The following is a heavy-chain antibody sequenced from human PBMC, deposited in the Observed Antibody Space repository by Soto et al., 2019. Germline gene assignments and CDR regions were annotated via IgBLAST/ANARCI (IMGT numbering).Heavy chain of an antibody. J-gene: IGHJ6*02. CDR2: IYYSGST. Sequence: PSETLSLTCTVSGGSISSGDYYWSWIRQHPGKGLEWIGYIYYSGSTYYNPSIKSRVTISVDTSKNQFSLKLSSVTAADTALYYCARDLRYGDFESYGMDVWGQGTTVTVSS. CDR1: GGSISSGDYY. CDR3: ARDLRYGDFESYGMDV. D-gene: IGHD4-17*01. V-gene: IGHV4-31*03.